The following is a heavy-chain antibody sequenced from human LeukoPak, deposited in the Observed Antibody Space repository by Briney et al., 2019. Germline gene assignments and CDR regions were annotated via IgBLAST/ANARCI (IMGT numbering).Heavy chain of an antibody. Sequence: GGSLRLSCAASGFTFSSYAMSWVRQAPGKGLEWVSAISGSGGSTYYADSVEGRFTISRDNSKNTLYLQMNSLRAEDTAVYYCAKDLGYSYGYALIYFDYWGQGTLVTVSS. CDR3: AKDLGYSYGYALIYFDY. J-gene: IGHJ4*02. V-gene: IGHV3-23*01. D-gene: IGHD5-18*01. CDR2: ISGSGGST. CDR1: GFTFSSYA.